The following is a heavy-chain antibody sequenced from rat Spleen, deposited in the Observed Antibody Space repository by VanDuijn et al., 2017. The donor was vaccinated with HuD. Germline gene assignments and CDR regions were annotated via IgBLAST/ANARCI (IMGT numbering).Heavy chain of an antibody. CDR3: ARQYYSGEVMDA. J-gene: IGHJ4*01. Sequence: EVQLVESGGGLVQPGRSLKLSCAASGFTFSDYAMAWVRQAPKKGLEWVATIIYDGSSTYYRDSVKGRFTISRDNAKSTLYLQMDSLRSEDTATYYCARQYYSGEVMDAWGQGASVTVSS. CDR1: GFTFSDYA. D-gene: IGHD1-1*01. CDR2: IIYDGSST. V-gene: IGHV5-17*01.